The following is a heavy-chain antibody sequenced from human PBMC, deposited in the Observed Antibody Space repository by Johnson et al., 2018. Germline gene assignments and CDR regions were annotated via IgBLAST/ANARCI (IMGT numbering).Heavy chain of an antibody. D-gene: IGHD3-3*02. CDR1: GGSISSYY. CDR2: MYHSGGT. J-gene: IGHJ1*01. Sequence: QVQLQESGPGLVKPSDTLSLMCTVSGGSISSYYYHWIRQSPGKGLEWIGYMYHSGGTNYNPSLNGRVTISLDTSKNQFSPKLSSVTAADTAVYYCARGRGTGSYSQAYLDHWGQGTLVTVSS. V-gene: IGHV4-59*01. CDR3: ARGRGTGSYSQAYLDH.